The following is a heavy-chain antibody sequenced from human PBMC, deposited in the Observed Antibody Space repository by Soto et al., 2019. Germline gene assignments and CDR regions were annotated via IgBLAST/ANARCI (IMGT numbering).Heavy chain of an antibody. CDR3: ARDFSGPMDY. CDR1: GYTFTNYY. V-gene: IGHV1-46*01. J-gene: IGHJ4*02. D-gene: IGHD3-10*01. Sequence: SVKVSCKASGYTFTNYYMHWVRQAPGQGLEWMGIIYPSGGSTRNAQKFQGRVTMTRDTSTSTVYMELSSLRSEDTAVYYCARDFSGPMDYWGRGTLVTVSS. CDR2: IYPSGGST.